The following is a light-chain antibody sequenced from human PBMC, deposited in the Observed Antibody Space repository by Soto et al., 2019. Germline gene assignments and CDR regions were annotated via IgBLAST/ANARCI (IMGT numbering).Light chain of an antibody. CDR2: AAV. V-gene: IGKV1-39*01. CDR3: LQHYSYPLT. Sequence: DIQMTQSPFSLSASVGDRVTITCRASQSISSYLNWYQQKPGKPPKLLIYAAVSLQSGIPSRFSAYGSGTDFTLTISSLQPEDFVTYYCLQHYSYPLTFGGGTKVEI. CDR1: QSISSY. J-gene: IGKJ4*01.